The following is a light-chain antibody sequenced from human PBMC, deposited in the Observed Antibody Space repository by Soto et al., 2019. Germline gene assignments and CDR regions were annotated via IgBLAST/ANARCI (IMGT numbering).Light chain of an antibody. CDR2: EVS. Sequence: QSVLAQPPSVSGSPGQSVTISCTGTSSDVGSYNRVSWYQQPPGTAPKLMIYEVSNRPSGVPDRFSGSKSGNTASLTISGLQPEDEADYYCNSYPSSNTYVFGTGTKSPS. CDR3: NSYPSSNTYV. J-gene: IGLJ1*01. CDR1: SSDVGSYNR. V-gene: IGLV2-18*02.